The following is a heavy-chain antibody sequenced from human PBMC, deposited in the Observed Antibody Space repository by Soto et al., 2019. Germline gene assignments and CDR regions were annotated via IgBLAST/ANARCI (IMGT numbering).Heavy chain of an antibody. D-gene: IGHD2-2*01. CDR1: GYTFTGYY. J-gene: IGHJ5*02. CDR3: ARVEPSEGDIVVVPADNWFDP. CDR2: INPNSGGT. Sequence: ASVKVSCKASGYTFTGYYMHWVRQAPGQGLEWMGWINPNSGGTNYAQKFQGRVTMTRDTSISTAYMELSRLRSDDTAVYYCARVEPSEGDIVVVPADNWFDPWGQGTLVTVSS. V-gene: IGHV1-2*02.